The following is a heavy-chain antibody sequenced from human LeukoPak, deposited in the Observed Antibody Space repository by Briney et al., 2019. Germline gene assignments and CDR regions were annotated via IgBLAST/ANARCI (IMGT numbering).Heavy chain of an antibody. J-gene: IGHJ4*02. CDR2: IYSGGST. CDR1: GFTVSSNY. Sequence: GGSLRLSCAASGFTVSSNYMSWVRQAPGKGLEWVSVIYSGGSTYYADSVKGRFTISRDNSKNTLYLQMNSLRAEDTAVYYWARDFTYGSGSFDYWGQGTLVTVSS. CDR3: ARDFTYGSGSFDY. D-gene: IGHD3-10*01. V-gene: IGHV3-53*01.